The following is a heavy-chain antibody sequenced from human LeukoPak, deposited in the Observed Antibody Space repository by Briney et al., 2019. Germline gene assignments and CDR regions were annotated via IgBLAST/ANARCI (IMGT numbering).Heavy chain of an antibody. D-gene: IGHD3-10*01. CDR1: GYTFTSYG. V-gene: IGHV1-18*01. J-gene: IGHJ5*02. CDR2: INGYNGNT. Sequence: ASVKVSCKASGYTFTSYGIIWVRQAPAQGLEWMGWINGYNGNTNYTQKLQGRVTMTTDTSTSTAYMELRSLRSDDTAVYYCARAITMVRGVIITRNWFDPWGQGTLVTVSS. CDR3: ARAITMVRGVIITRNWFDP.